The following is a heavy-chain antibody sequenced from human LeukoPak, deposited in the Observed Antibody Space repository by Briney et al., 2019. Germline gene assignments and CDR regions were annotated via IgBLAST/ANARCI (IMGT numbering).Heavy chain of an antibody. CDR2: ISAYNGNT. J-gene: IGHJ4*02. V-gene: IGHV1-18*01. Sequence: ASVKVSCKASGGTFSSYAISWVRQAPGQGLEWLGWISAYNGNTNYAQKIQGRVTMTTDTSTSTTYMELRSLKSDDTAVYYCARVVTGSYYIDYWGQGTLVTVSS. CDR1: GGTFSSYA. CDR3: ARVVTGSYYIDY. D-gene: IGHD1-26*01.